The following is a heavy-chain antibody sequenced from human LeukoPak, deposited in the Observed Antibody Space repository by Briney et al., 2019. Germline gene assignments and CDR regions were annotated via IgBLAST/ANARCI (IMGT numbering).Heavy chain of an antibody. CDR1: GYSFTSYW. D-gene: IGHD5-12*01. CDR3: ARSGYSGYDYEYGGRDYYGMDV. J-gene: IGHJ6*02. CDR2: IYPGDSDT. Sequence: GESLKISCKGSGYSFTSYWIGWVRQMPGKGLEWMGIIYPGDSDTRYSPSFQGRVTISADKSISTAYLQWSSLKASDTAMYYCARSGYSGYDYEYGGRDYYGMDVWGQGTTVTVSS. V-gene: IGHV5-51*01.